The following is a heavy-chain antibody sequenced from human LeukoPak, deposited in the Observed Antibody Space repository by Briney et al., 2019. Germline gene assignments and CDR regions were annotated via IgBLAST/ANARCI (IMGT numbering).Heavy chain of an antibody. CDR1: GSSFSGYE. D-gene: IGHD1-14*01. CDR3: VRDITGRGWFDP. Sequence: GGSLRLSCTASGSSFSGYEMNWVRQAPGKGLEWVSYISSSGSAIYYADSVKDRFIISRDNPKNSLYLQMNSLRAEDTAVYYCVRDITGRGWFDPWGQGTQVTVSS. V-gene: IGHV3-48*03. J-gene: IGHJ5*02. CDR2: ISSSGSAI.